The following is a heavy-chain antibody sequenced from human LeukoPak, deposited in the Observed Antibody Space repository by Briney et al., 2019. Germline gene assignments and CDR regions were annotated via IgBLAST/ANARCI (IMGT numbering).Heavy chain of an antibody. CDR2: ISWNSGSI. CDR1: GFTFDDYA. CDR3: AKAPYSSGWYSAFDI. V-gene: IGHV3-9*03. J-gene: IGHJ3*02. Sequence: GGSLRLSCAASGFTFDDYAMHWVRQAPGKGLEWVSGISWNSGSIGYADSVKGRFTISRDNAKNSLYLQMNSLRAEDMALYYCAKAPYSSGWYSAFDIWGQGTMVTVSS. D-gene: IGHD6-19*01.